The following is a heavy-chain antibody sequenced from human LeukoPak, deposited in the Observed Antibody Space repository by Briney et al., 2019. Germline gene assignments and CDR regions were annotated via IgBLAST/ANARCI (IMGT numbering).Heavy chain of an antibody. D-gene: IGHD1/OR15-1a*01. CDR1: GFTFSSYW. Sequence: GGSLRLSCAASGFTFSSYWMSWVRQAPGKGLEWVANIKQDGSGLYYVESVKGRFTISRDNAKNSLYLRMTSLRAEDTAVYYCARDPGRTGFDYWGQGTLVTVSS. CDR2: IKQDGSGL. V-gene: IGHV3-7*03. J-gene: IGHJ4*02. CDR3: ARDPGRTGFDY.